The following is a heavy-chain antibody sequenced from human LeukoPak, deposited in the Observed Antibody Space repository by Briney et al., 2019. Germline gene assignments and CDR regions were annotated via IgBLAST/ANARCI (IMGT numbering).Heavy chain of an antibody. D-gene: IGHD3-22*01. CDR1: DDSISSGYY. J-gene: IGHJ4*02. V-gene: IGHV4-38-2*02. CDR3: ARGDTYYYDSSGYFLFDY. Sequence: PETLSLTCTVSDDSISSGYYWGWIRQPPGKGLEWIGSLYHTGSTYYNPSLKSRVTISIDTSKKQFSLRLSSVTAADTAVYYCARGDTYYYDSSGYFLFDYWGQGTLVTVSS. CDR2: LYHTGST.